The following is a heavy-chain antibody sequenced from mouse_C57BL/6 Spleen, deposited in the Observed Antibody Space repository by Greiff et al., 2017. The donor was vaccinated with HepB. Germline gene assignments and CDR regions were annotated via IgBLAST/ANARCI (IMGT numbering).Heavy chain of an antibody. CDR1: GFTFSDYY. CDR2: INYDGSST. Sequence: VQLKESEGGLVQPGSSMKLSCTASGFTFSDYYMAWVRQVPEKGLEWVANINYDGSSTYYLDSLKSRFIISRDNAKNILYLQMSSLKSEDTATYYCARDGFPNYYGSSPYAMDYWGQGTSVTVSS. CDR3: ARDGFPNYYGSSPYAMDY. D-gene: IGHD1-1*01. J-gene: IGHJ4*01. V-gene: IGHV5-16*01.